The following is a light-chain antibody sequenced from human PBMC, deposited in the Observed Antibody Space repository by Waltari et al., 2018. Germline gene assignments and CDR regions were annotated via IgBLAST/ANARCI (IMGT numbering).Light chain of an antibody. CDR3: GTWDDSLGAWV. CDR2: RNS. CDR1: SSNIGSDY. V-gene: IGLV1-47*01. Sequence: QSVLTQPPSASGTPGQRVTISCSGSSSNIGSDYVYWYQQFPGTAPKLLIYRNSHRPSGVPDRCSGSKFGTSASLAISWLRSEDEADYYCGTWDDSLGAWVFGGGTRVTVL. J-gene: IGLJ3*02.